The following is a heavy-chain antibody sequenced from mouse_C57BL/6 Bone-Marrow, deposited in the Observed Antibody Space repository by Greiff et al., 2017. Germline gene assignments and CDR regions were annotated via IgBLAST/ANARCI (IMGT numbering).Heavy chain of an antibody. D-gene: IGHD1-1*02. J-gene: IGHJ3*01. CDR1: GYTFTSYW. CDR2: INPSSGYT. V-gene: IGHV1-7*01. Sequence: VQLQQSGAELAKPGASVKLSCKASGYTFTSYWKHWVKQRPGQGLEWIGYINPSSGYTKYNQKFKDKATLTADKSSSTDYMQLSSLTYEDSAVYYCARRVYGAWFAYWGQGTLVTVSA. CDR3: ARRVYGAWFAY.